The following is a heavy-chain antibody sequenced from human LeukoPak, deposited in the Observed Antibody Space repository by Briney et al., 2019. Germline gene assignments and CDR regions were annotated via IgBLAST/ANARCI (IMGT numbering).Heavy chain of an antibody. CDR2: ISSSSSTI. Sequence: PGGSLRLSCAASGFTFSSYSMNWVRQAPGKGLEWVSYISSSSSTIYYADSVRGRFTISRDNAKNSLYLQMNSLRAEDTAVYYWARERVGAPKNYFDYWGREPLVPVSS. CDR3: ARERVGAPKNYFDY. D-gene: IGHD1-26*01. J-gene: IGHJ4*02. V-gene: IGHV3-48*01. CDR1: GFTFSSYS.